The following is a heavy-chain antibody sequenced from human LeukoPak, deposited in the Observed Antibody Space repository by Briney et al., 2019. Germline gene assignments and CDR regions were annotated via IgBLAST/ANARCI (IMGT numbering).Heavy chain of an antibody. CDR3: ARLFVAGQHDY. J-gene: IGHJ4*02. V-gene: IGHV4-4*09. Sequence: SETLSLTCTVSGGSISSYYWSWIRQPPGKGLEWIGYIYTSGSTNYNPSLKSRVTVSVDTSKNQFSLKLSSVTAADTAVYYCARLFVAGQHDYWGQGTLVTVPS. CDR1: GGSISSYY. D-gene: IGHD6-13*01. CDR2: IYTSGST.